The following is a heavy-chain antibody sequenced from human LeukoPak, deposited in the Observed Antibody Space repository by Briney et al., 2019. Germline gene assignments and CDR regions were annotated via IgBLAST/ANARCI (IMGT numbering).Heavy chain of an antibody. CDR1: GLSFSGYY. CDR3: ARASITMVRGVIITSHFDY. CDR2: INHSGST. J-gene: IGHJ4*02. Sequence: SETLSLTCAVYGLSFSGYYWSWIRQPPGKGLEWVGEINHSGSTNYNPSLKSRVTISVDTSKNQFSLKLSSVTAADTAVYYCARASITMVRGVIITSHFDYWGQGTLVTVSS. D-gene: IGHD3-10*01. V-gene: IGHV4-34*01.